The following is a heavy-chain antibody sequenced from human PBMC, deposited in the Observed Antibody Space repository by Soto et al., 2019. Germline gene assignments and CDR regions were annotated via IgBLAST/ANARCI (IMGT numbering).Heavy chain of an antibody. CDR3: AKRGPLGFCASTSCSAFDY. D-gene: IGHD2-2*01. CDR1: GFTFAGYA. CDR2: ISGSGGNT. V-gene: IGHV3-23*01. J-gene: IGHJ4*02. Sequence: GGSLRLSCASSGFTFAGYAMTWVRQAPGKGLEWVSSISGSGGNTYYADSVKGRFTVSRDNSENTLYLQMNSLRVEDTAIYYCAKRGPLGFCASTSCSAFDYWGPGALVTVSS.